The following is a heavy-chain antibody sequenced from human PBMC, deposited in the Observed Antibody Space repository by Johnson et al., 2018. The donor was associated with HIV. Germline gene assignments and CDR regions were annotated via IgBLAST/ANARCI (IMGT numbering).Heavy chain of an antibody. Sequence: MQLVESGGGLVKPGGSLRLSCAASGFTFTNAWMNWVRQAPGKGLEWVGRIKSKTDDGTTDYAAPVKGRFTISRDDSQNTLYLQMNSLRPEDTAAYYCATIAAHGAAFDIWGQGTVVTVSS. CDR1: GFTFTNAW. CDR3: ATIAAHGAAFDI. J-gene: IGHJ3*02. V-gene: IGHV3-15*01. D-gene: IGHD6-25*01. CDR2: IKSKTDDGTT.